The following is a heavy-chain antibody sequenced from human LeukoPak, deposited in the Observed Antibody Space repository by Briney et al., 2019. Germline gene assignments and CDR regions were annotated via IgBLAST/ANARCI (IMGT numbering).Heavy chain of an antibody. Sequence: SETLSLTCTVSGYSISSGYYWGSIRQPPGKGLEWIGSIYHSGSTYYNPSLKSRVTISVDTSKNQSSLKLRSVPAADTAVYYCARALTDPYYDFWSGYYPNYYFDYWGQGTLVTVSS. CDR1: GYSISSGYY. V-gene: IGHV4-38-2*02. CDR2: IYHSGST. CDR3: ARALTDPYYDFWSGYYPNYYFDY. D-gene: IGHD3-3*01. J-gene: IGHJ4*02.